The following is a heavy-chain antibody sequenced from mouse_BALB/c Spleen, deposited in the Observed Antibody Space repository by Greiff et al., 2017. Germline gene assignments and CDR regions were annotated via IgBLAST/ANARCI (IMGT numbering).Heavy chain of an antibody. CDR3: AREGYYGSFDY. Sequence: EVQLQESGGGLVQPGGSRKLSCAASGFTFRSFGMHWVRQAPEKGLEWVAYISSGSSTIYYADTVKGRFTISRDNPKNTLFLQMTSLRSEDTAMYYCAREGYYGSFDYWGQGTTLTVSS. D-gene: IGHD1-2*01. V-gene: IGHV5-17*02. CDR2: ISSGSSTI. J-gene: IGHJ2*01. CDR1: GFTFRSFG.